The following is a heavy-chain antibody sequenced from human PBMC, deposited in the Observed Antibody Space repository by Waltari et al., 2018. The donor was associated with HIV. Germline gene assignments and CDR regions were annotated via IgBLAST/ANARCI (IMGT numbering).Heavy chain of an antibody. V-gene: IGHV3-48*01. CDR2: ISSSSSTI. J-gene: IGHJ4*02. D-gene: IGHD2-15*01. CDR1: GFPFGSYS. Sequence: EVQLVESGGGLVQPGGSLRLSWAASGFPFGSYSMNWVRQAPGKGLEWVSYISSSSSTIYYADSVKGRFTISRDNAKNSLYLQMNSLRAEDTAVYYCARVGAAYFDYWGQGTLVTVSS. CDR3: ARVGAAYFDY.